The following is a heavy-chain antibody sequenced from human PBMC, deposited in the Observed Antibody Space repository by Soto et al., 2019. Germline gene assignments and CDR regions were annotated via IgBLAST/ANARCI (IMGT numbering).Heavy chain of an antibody. CDR3: ARGTYYDSSGFDY. V-gene: IGHV4-61*01. J-gene: IGHJ4*02. D-gene: IGHD3-22*01. Sequence: SETLSLTCTVSSGSVSGGSYYWSWIRQPPGKGLEWIGYIYYSGTTKYNASLKSRVTMSVDTSKNQFSLKLNSVTAADTAVYYCARGTYYDSSGFDYWGKGTLVTVSS. CDR2: IYYSGTT. CDR1: SGSVSGGSYY.